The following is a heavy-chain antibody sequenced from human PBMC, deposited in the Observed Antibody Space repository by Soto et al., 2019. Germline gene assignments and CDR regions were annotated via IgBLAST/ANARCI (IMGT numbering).Heavy chain of an antibody. CDR2: TYYRSKWYN. Sequence: PSQTLSLTCVISVHSVSINSVAWFWIRQSPSRGLECLGRTYYRSKWYNDYAVSVKSRITINLDTSKNQFSLHLDSVMSEDTAVYYCAVLASFRGMDVGGQGTPVTAYS. V-gene: IGHV6-1*01. D-gene: IGHD2-8*02. J-gene: IGHJ6*02. CDR3: AVLASFRGMDV. CDR1: VHSVSINSVA.